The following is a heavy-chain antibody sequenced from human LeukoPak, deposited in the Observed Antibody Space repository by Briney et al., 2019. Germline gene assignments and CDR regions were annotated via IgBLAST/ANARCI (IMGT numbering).Heavy chain of an antibody. V-gene: IGHV1-8*01. Sequence: GASVKVTCKASVYTFTSYDVNWVRQATGQGLEWMGWVNPSSADTAYAQNFQGRVTMTRDTSINTAYMELSSLRSEDTAVYYCARWAWTPSFDYWGPGTLVTVSS. CDR2: VNPSSADT. J-gene: IGHJ4*02. CDR1: VYTFTSYD. CDR3: ARWAWTPSFDY. D-gene: IGHD1-1*01.